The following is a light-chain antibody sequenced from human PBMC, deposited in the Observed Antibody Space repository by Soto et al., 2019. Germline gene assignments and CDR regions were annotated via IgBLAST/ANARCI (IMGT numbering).Light chain of an antibody. CDR2: DSS. J-gene: IGKJ4*01. CDR3: PQRKNWPPVN. V-gene: IGKV3-11*01. Sequence: EIVLTQSPSTLSLSPGERATLSCRASQSVSRHLAWYQQKPGQAPRLLISDSSNRATGIPARFSGSGSGTEFTLTISRLDSEDFEVYYCPQRKNWPPVNFGGGTTVDIK. CDR1: QSVSRH.